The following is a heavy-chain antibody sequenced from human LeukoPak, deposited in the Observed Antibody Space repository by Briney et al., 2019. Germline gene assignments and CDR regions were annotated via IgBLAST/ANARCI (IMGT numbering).Heavy chain of an antibody. CDR3: ARVTTYSGSSNWFDP. Sequence: SETLSLTCTVSGGSFSSYYWSWIRQPAGKGLEWIGRIYTSGSTNYNPSLKSRVTMSVDTSKNQFSLKLSSVTAADTAVYYCARVTTYSGSSNWFDPWGQGTLVTVSS. D-gene: IGHD1-26*01. J-gene: IGHJ5*02. CDR2: IYTSGST. V-gene: IGHV4-4*07. CDR1: GGSFSSYY.